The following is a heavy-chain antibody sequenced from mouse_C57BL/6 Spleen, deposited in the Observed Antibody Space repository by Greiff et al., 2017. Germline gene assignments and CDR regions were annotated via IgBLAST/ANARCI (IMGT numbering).Heavy chain of an antibody. Sequence: QVQLQQSGAELVRPGTSVKVSCKASGYAFTNSLIEWVKQRPGQGLEWIGVINPGSGGTNYNEKFKGKATLTSDKSSSTAYMQLSSLTSEDSAVYFCARDYYGSSYEWFAYWGQGTLVTVSA. V-gene: IGHV1-54*01. CDR1: GYAFTNSL. CDR2: INPGSGGT. D-gene: IGHD1-1*01. CDR3: ARDYYGSSYEWFAY. J-gene: IGHJ3*01.